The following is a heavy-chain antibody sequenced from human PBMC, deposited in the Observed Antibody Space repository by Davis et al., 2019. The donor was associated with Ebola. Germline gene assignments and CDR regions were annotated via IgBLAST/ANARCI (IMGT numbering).Heavy chain of an antibody. CDR3: AREVLTARPLNPGTRSYYYYYGMDV. J-gene: IGHJ6*04. D-gene: IGHD6-6*01. CDR1: GYTFTSYG. V-gene: IGHV1-18*01. CDR2: ISAYNGNT. Sequence: AASVKVSCKASGYTFTSYGISWVRQAPGQGLEWMGWISAYNGNTNYAQKLQGRVTMTTDTSTSTAYMELRSLRADDTAVYYCAREVLTARPLNPGTRSYYYYYGMDVWGKGTTVTVSS.